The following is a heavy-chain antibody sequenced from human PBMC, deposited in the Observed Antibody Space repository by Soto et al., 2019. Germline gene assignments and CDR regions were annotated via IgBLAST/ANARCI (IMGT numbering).Heavy chain of an antibody. Sequence: SVKVSCKASGGTFSSYAISWVRQAPGQGLEWMGGIIPIFGTANYAQKFQGRVTITADKSTSTAYMELSSLRSEDTAVYYCARASGSYYSFSWFDPWGQGTLVTVSS. J-gene: IGHJ5*02. V-gene: IGHV1-69*06. CDR2: IIPIFGTA. CDR1: GGTFSSYA. CDR3: ARASGSYYSFSWFDP. D-gene: IGHD3-10*01.